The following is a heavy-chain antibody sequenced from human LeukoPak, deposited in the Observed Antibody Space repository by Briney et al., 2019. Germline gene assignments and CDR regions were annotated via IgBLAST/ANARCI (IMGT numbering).Heavy chain of an antibody. D-gene: IGHD3-3*01. J-gene: IGHJ6*03. CDR1: GGSISDYY. CDR3: ARGDFCSKSNCYLRPMDV. V-gene: IGHV4-59*01. CDR2: IYYSGST. Sequence: SETLSLTCSVSGGSISDYYWNWIRQPPGKGLEWIGYIYYSGSTTYNPSPKSRVTMSVDTAKNQFSLKVRSVTAADTAVYYCARGDFCSKSNCYLRPMDVWGKGTTVTVSS.